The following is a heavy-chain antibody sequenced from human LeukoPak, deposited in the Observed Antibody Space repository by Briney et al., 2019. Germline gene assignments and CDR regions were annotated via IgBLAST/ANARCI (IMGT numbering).Heavy chain of an antibody. CDR2: ISWNSGSI. Sequence: PGGSLRLSCAASGFTFDDYAMHWVRQAPGKGLEWVSGISWNSGSIGYADSVKGRFTISRDNAKNSLYLQMNSLRAEDTALYYCAKDFYPGSGWYVGFDYWGQGTLVTVSS. CDR3: AKDFYPGSGWYVGFDY. V-gene: IGHV3-9*01. CDR1: GFTFDDYA. D-gene: IGHD6-19*01. J-gene: IGHJ4*02.